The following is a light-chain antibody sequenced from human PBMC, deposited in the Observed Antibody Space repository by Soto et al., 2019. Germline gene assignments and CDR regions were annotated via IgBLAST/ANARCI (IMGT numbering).Light chain of an antibody. CDR2: EVN. CDR3: SSDTTSSTLI. CDR1: SSDIGGYNF. J-gene: IGLJ2*01. Sequence: QSALTQPASVSGSXGXXXXISCTGTSSDIGGYNFVSWYQQHPGKAPKLLIHEVNNRPSGVSIRFSASKSGNTASLTISGLQAEDEADYYCSSDTTSSTLIFGGGTKLTVL. V-gene: IGLV2-14*01.